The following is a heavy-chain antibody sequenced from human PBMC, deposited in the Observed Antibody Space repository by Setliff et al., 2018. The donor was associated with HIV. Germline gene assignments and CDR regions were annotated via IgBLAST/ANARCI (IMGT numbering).Heavy chain of an antibody. CDR2: IVVGSGNT. V-gene: IGHV1-58*01. J-gene: IGHJ4*02. CDR3: AVDLGDYYYDTTDYYYGGGLGY. CDR1: RFTFTSAA. Sequence: SVKVSCKASRFTFTSAAVQWVRRARGQRPEWIGWIVVGSGNTKYAQRFQERVTITRDMSTRTAYMELSSLRSEDTAVYYCAVDLGDYYYDTTDYYYGGGLGYWGQGTLVTVSS. D-gene: IGHD3-22*01.